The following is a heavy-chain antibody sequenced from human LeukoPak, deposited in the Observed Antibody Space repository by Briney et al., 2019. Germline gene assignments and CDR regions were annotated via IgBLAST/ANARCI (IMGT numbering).Heavy chain of an antibody. Sequence: GGSLRLSCAASGFTFSSYSMNWVRQAPGKGLEWVSYISSSSSTIYYADSVKGRFTISRDNAKNSLYLQMNSMRDEDTAVYYCARDRDIVVVPTRLDYWGQGTLVTVSS. J-gene: IGHJ4*02. D-gene: IGHD2-2*01. V-gene: IGHV3-48*02. CDR1: GFTFSSYS. CDR2: ISSSSSTI. CDR3: ARDRDIVVVPTRLDY.